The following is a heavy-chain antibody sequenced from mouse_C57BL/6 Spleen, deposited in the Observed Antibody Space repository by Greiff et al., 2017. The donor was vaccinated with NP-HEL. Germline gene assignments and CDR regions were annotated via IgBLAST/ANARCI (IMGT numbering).Heavy chain of an antibody. D-gene: IGHD3-3*01. J-gene: IGHJ1*03. Sequence: VQLQESGAELVKPGASVKLSCKASGYTFTEYTIHWVKQRSGQGLEWIGWFYPGSGSIKYNEKFKDKATLTADKSSSTVYMELSRLTSEDSAVYFCARHEEGGLLPEGYFDVWGTGTTVTVSS. CDR3: ARHEEGGLLPEGYFDV. V-gene: IGHV1-62-2*01. CDR1: GYTFTEYT. CDR2: FYPGSGSI.